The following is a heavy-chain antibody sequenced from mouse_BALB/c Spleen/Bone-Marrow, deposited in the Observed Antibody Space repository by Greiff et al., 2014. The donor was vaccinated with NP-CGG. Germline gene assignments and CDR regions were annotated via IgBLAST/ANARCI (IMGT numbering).Heavy chain of an antibody. J-gene: IGHJ3*01. CDR3: ARGDYDYDDWFAY. CDR1: GYTFTSYW. Sequence: QVQLQQSGAELARPGASVKLSCKASGYTFTSYWMQWVKQRPGQGLEWIGAIYPGDGDTRYTQKFKGKATLTADKSSSTACMQLSSLASEDSAVYYCARGDYDYDDWFAYWGQGTLVTVSA. V-gene: IGHV1-87*01. CDR2: IYPGDGDT. D-gene: IGHD2-4*01.